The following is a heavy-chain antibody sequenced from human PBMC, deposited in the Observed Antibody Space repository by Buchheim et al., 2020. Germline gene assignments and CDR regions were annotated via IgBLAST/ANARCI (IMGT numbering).Heavy chain of an antibody. D-gene: IGHD1-26*01. J-gene: IGHJ4*02. Sequence: QVQLQESGPGLVKPSGTLSLTCAVSGGSINSLHWWTWVRQPPGKGLEWIGEIYHTGTTNYNPSLKSRVTMSVDKSENLFSLKLSSVTAADTAVYYCVHSNYWPFDSWGQGTL. CDR1: GGSINSLHW. V-gene: IGHV4-4*02. CDR2: IYHTGTT. CDR3: VHSNYWPFDS.